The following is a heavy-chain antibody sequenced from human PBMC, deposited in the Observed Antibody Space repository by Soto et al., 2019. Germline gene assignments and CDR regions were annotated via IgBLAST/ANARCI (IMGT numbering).Heavy chain of an antibody. J-gene: IGHJ4*02. CDR3: ARALGSWGAYYFDH. CDR2: IYWDDDK. D-gene: IGHD3-16*01. CDR1: GFSLDTSGVG. V-gene: IGHV2-5*02. Sequence: QITLKESGPTLVRPTQTLTLTCTVSGFSLDTSGVGVGWIRQPPGKAPEWLALIYWDDDKRYSPSLKNRLTIAKDTSKNSVVLTVTNMDPVDTVTYYCARALGSWGAYYFDHGGQGTLVTVSS.